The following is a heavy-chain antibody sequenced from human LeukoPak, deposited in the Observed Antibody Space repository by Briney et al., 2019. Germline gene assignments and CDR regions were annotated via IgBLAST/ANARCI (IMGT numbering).Heavy chain of an antibody. Sequence: GGSLRLSCTASGFTFGDYAMSWFRQAPGKGLEWVGFIRSKAYGGTTEYAASVKGRFTISRDDSKSIAYLQMNSLKTEDTAVYYCTRVISVLRFGEFYYMDVWGKGTTVTVSS. CDR2: IRSKAYGGTT. CDR3: TRVISVLRFGEFYYMDV. CDR1: GFTFGDYA. V-gene: IGHV3-49*03. D-gene: IGHD3-10*01. J-gene: IGHJ6*03.